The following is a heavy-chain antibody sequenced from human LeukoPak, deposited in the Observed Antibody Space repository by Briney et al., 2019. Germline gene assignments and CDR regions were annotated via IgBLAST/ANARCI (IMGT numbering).Heavy chain of an antibody. D-gene: IGHD3-16*02. CDR2: IYYSGST. CDR3: ARGRLRLGELSPADY. J-gene: IGHJ4*02. V-gene: IGHV4-31*11. Sequence: SETLSLTCAVYGGSFSGYYWSWIRQHPGKGLEWIGYIYYSGSTYYNPSLKSRVTISVDTSKNQFSLKLSSVTAADTAVYYCARGRLRLGELSPADYRGQGTLVTVSS. CDR1: GGSFSGYY.